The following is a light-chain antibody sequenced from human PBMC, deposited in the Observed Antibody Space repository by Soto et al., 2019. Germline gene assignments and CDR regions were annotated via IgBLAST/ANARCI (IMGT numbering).Light chain of an antibody. CDR1: SSDVGGYNY. CDR2: EVS. Sequence: QSALTQPASVSGSPGQSITISCTGTSSDVGGYNYVSWYQQHPGKAPKLMIYEVSKRPSGVANRFSGSKSGNTASLTISGLQAEDEAEYYCSSYTSSSTQVFGTGTKLTVL. J-gene: IGLJ1*01. CDR3: SSYTSSSTQV. V-gene: IGLV2-14*01.